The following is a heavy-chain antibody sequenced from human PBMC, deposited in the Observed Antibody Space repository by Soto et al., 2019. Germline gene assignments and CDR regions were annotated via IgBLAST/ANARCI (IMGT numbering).Heavy chain of an antibody. CDR1: GYTFTSYS. V-gene: IGHV1-46*01. D-gene: IGHD2-21*01. CDR2: INPSDGST. J-gene: IGHJ4*02. Sequence: ASVKVSCKASGYTFTSYSMHWLRQAPGQGLEWMAIINPSDGSTTYAQKFQGRVTVTRDTSTSTVHMEVSSLRADDTAVYYCARMWRGGLFDYWGQGTLVTVSS. CDR3: ARMWRGGLFDY.